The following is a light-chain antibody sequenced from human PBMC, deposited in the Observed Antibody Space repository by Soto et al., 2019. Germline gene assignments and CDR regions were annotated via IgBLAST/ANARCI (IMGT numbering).Light chain of an antibody. Sequence: DIQMTQSPSTLSGSVGDRVTITCLASQTISSWLAWYQQKPGKAPKLLIYKASTLKSGVPSRFSGSGSGTEFTLTISSLQPDDFATYYCQHYNSYSEAFGKGTKVELK. CDR2: KAS. J-gene: IGKJ1*01. V-gene: IGKV1-5*03. CDR1: QTISSW. CDR3: QHYNSYSEA.